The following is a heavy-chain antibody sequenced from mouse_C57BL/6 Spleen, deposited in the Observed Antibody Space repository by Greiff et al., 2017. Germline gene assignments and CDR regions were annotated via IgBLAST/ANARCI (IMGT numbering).Heavy chain of an antibody. Sequence: VQLKESGPELVKPGASVKISCKASGYSFTDYNMNWVKQSNGQSLEWIGVINPNYGTTSYNQKFKGKATLTVDQSSSTAYMQLNSLTSEDSAVYYCARGVYYDYDGFAYWGQGTLVTVSA. D-gene: IGHD2-4*01. J-gene: IGHJ3*01. CDR2: INPNYGTT. V-gene: IGHV1-39*01. CDR3: ARGVYYDYDGFAY. CDR1: GYSFTDYN.